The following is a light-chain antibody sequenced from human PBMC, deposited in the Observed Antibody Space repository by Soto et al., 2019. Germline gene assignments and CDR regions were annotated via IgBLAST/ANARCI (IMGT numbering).Light chain of an antibody. V-gene: IGKV1-5*01. CDR1: QSISSW. J-gene: IGKJ2*01. CDR2: DAS. Sequence: DIQMTQSPSTPSASVGDRVTITCRASQSISSWLAWYQQNPGKAPKLLIYDASCLESGVPSRFSGSGSWTDFTLTNSSLQPDDFATYDSQHYKSYLYSFGQETQLEIE. CDR3: QHYKSYLYS.